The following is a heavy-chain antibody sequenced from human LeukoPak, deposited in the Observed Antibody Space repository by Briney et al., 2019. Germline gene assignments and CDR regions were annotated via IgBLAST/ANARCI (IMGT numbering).Heavy chain of an antibody. V-gene: IGHV3-7*01. J-gene: IGHJ1*01. Sequence: SGGSLRLSCAASGFTFSSYWMSWVRQAPGKGLEWVANIKQDGSEKYYVDSVKGRFTISRDNAKNSLYLQMNSLRAEDTAVYYCAREGDGSSTYAEYFQHWGQGTLVTVSS. D-gene: IGHD6-13*01. CDR3: AREGDGSSTYAEYFQH. CDR2: IKQDGSEK. CDR1: GFTFSSYW.